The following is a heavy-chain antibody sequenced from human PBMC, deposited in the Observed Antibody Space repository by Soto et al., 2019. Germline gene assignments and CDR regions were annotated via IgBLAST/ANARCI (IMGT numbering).Heavy chain of an antibody. CDR3: AREVITIFGVVIYHDAFDI. D-gene: IGHD3-3*01. V-gene: IGHV4-39*01. J-gene: IGHJ3*02. Sequence: SETLSLTCTVSGGSISSSSYYWGWIRQPPGKGLEWIGSIYYSGSTYYNPSLKSRVTISVDTSKNQFSLKLSSVTAADTAVYYCAREVITIFGVVIYHDAFDIWGQGTMVTVSS. CDR2: IYYSGST. CDR1: GGSISSSSYY.